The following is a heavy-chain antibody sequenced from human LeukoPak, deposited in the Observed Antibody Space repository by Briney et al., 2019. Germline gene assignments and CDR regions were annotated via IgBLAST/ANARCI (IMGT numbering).Heavy chain of an antibody. CDR3: ARGSTSYYYYYYYMDV. V-gene: IGHV1-24*01. J-gene: IGHJ6*03. Sequence: ASVKVSCKVSGYTLTELSMHWVRQAPGKGLEWMGGFDPEDGETIYAQKFQGRVAMTEDTSTDTAYMELSSLRSEDTAVYYCARGSTSYYYYYYYMDVWGKGTTVTVSS. CDR1: GYTLTELS. D-gene: IGHD2-2*01. CDR2: FDPEDGET.